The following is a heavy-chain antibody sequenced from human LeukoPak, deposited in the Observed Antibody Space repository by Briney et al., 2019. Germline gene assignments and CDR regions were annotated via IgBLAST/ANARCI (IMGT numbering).Heavy chain of an antibody. CDR3: ARDLYYYGMDV. CDR2: INPNSGGT. J-gene: IGHJ6*02. V-gene: IGHV1-2*02. CDR1: GYTFTNYY. Sequence: ASVKVSCKASGYTFTNYYIHWVRQAPGQGLEWMGWINPNSGGTNYAQKFQGRVTMTRDTSISTAYMELSRLRSDDTAVYYCARDLYYYGMDVWDQGTTVTVSS.